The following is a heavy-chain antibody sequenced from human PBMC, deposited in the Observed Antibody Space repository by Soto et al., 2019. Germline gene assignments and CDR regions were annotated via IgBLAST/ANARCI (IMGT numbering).Heavy chain of an antibody. J-gene: IGHJ6*04. CDR2: IYYSGDT. D-gene: IGHD2-15*01. CDR1: GGSISSDSFY. Sequence: SGTLSLTCSVSGGSISSDSFYWAWIRQPPGKGLEWIGIIYYSGDTYYNPSLAGRLTMSVDTSNQFSLTLRSVTAADTALYYCARNQPQRYCSGGTCRPAYGMDVWGKGTTVTVSS. V-gene: IGHV4-39*01. CDR3: ARNQPQRYCSGGTCRPAYGMDV.